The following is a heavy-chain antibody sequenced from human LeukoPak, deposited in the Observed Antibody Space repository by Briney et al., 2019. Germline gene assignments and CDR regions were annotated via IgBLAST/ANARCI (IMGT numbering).Heavy chain of an antibody. J-gene: IGHJ3*01. CDR1: GGSFSGYY. Sequence: SETLSLTCAVYGGSFSGYYWSWIRQPPVKGLEWTGEINHSGSTNYNPSLKSRVTISLDTSKNQFSLNLSSVTAADTAVYYCARRWVYDKRAFDAWGQGTMVTVSS. V-gene: IGHV4-34*01. D-gene: IGHD3-16*01. CDR2: INHSGST. CDR3: ARRWVYDKRAFDA.